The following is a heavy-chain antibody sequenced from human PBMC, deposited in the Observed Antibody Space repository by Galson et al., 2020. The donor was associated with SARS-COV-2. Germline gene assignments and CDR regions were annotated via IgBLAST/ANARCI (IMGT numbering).Heavy chain of an antibody. V-gene: IGHV3-30*18. Sequence: GGSLRLSCAASGFTFSSYGMHWVRQAPGKGLEWVAVISYDGSNKYYADSVKGRFTISRDNSKNTLYLQMNSLRAEDTAVYYCAKSRYDSSGYYPDYWGQGTLVTVSS. J-gene: IGHJ4*02. D-gene: IGHD3-22*01. CDR3: AKSRYDSSGYYPDY. CDR1: GFTFSSYG. CDR2: ISYDGSNK.